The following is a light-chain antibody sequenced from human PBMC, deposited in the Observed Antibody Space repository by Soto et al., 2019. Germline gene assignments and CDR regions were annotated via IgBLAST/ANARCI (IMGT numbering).Light chain of an antibody. CDR2: EVS. CDR1: SSDVGGYNY. J-gene: IGLJ2*01. CDR3: SSYASSRDVF. Sequence: QSALTQPASVSGSPGQSITISCTGTSSDVGGYNYVSWYQPYPGKAPKLMIYEVSNRPSGVSNRFSGSKSGNTASLTISGLQADDEADYYCSSYASSRDVFFGGGTKLTVL. V-gene: IGLV2-14*01.